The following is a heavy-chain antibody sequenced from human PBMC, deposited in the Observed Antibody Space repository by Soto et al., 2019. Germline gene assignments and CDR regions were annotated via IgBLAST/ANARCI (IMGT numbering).Heavy chain of an antibody. Sequence: EVHLLESGGGLVQPWGSLRLSCAASGFTFSNYAMSWVRQAPGKGLAWVATISGSGGSIYYADSVKGRFTISRDSSKNTLYLQMNSLRAEDTAVYHCAKGGDDVLCYYYYNVMDVWGQGTTVTVSS. CDR1: GFTFSNYA. CDR2: ISGSGGSI. V-gene: IGHV3-23*01. J-gene: IGHJ6*02. D-gene: IGHD3-16*01. CDR3: AKGGDDVLCYYYYNVMDV.